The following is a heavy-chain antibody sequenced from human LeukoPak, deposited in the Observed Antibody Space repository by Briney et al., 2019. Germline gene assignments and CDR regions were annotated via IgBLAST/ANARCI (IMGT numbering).Heavy chain of an antibody. CDR2: IIYTTGST. V-gene: IGHV4-4*07. CDR3: MRDGPSWGLL. Sequence: SGTLSLTCTVSGISINPYYWTWIRQPAGKGLEWIGRIIYTTGSTNYNPSLNSRVTMSVDTSKNQISLKLTYVTAADTAMYYCMRDGPSWGLLWGLGTLVTVSS. CDR1: GISINPYY. J-gene: IGHJ4*02. D-gene: IGHD7-27*01.